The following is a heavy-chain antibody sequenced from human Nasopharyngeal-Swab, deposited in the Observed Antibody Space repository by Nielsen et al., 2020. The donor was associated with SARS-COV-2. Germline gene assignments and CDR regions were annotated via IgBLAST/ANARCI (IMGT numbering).Heavy chain of an antibody. Sequence: GGSLRLSCAASGFTFSSYAMSWVRQAPGKGLEWVSAISGSGGSTYYADSVKGRFTISRDNSKNTLYLQMNSLRAEDTAVYYCAKVSHVLRFLEWLLYGDTSDMDVWGKGTTVTVSS. V-gene: IGHV3-23*01. CDR1: GFTFSSYA. CDR3: AKVSHVLRFLEWLLYGDTSDMDV. D-gene: IGHD3-3*01. J-gene: IGHJ6*03. CDR2: ISGSGGST.